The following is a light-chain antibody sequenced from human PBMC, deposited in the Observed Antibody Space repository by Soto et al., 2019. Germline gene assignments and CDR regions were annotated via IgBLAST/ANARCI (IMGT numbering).Light chain of an antibody. CDR2: AAS. CDR1: QSVSSSY. CDR3: QQYGSSPSFT. Sequence: EIVLTQSPGTLSLSPGERATLSCRASQSVSSSYLAWYQQKPGQAPRLLIYAASGRATGIPDRFSGSGSGTVFSLTISRLEAEDFAVYYCQQYGSSPSFTVGPVTKVDIK. V-gene: IGKV3-20*01. J-gene: IGKJ3*01.